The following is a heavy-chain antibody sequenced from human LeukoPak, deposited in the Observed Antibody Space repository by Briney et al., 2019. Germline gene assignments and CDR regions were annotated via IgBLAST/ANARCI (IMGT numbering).Heavy chain of an antibody. J-gene: IGHJ3*02. CDR3: AKTTTGTFNDAFDI. Sequence: PGRSLRLSCAASGFTFDDYAMHWVRQAPEKGLEWVSGISWNSGSIGYADSVKGRFTISRDNAKNSLYLQMNSLRAEDTALYYCAKTTTGTFNDAFDIWGQGTMVTVSS. CDR1: GFTFDDYA. D-gene: IGHD1-1*01. CDR2: ISWNSGSI. V-gene: IGHV3-9*01.